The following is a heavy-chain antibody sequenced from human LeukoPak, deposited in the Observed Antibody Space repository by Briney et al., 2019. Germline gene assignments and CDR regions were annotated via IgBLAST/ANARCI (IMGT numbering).Heavy chain of an antibody. CDR1: GFTFGGFW. CDR3: ARRSFEGFDY. J-gene: IGHJ4*02. V-gene: IGHV3-7*01. Sequence: PGGSLRLSCAASGFTFGGFWMSWVRQAPGKGLEWVANIRQDGSAEYYVDSVKGRFTISRDNANKSLYLQMNSLRADDTAVYYCARRSFEGFDYWGQGTLVTVSS. D-gene: IGHD3-16*01. CDR2: IRQDGSAE.